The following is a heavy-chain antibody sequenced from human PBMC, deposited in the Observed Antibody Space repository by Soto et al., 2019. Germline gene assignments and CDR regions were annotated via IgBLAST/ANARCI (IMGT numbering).Heavy chain of an antibody. D-gene: IGHD4-17*01. CDR3: ARRGYDYGDYSNWFDP. Sequence: QVQLVQSGAEVKKPGSSVKVSCKASGGTFSSYAISWVRQAPGQGLEWMGGIIPIFGTANYAQKFQVRVTITADESTSTAYMELSSLRSEDTAVYYCARRGYDYGDYSNWFDPWGQGTLVTVSS. CDR1: GGTFSSYA. J-gene: IGHJ5*02. V-gene: IGHV1-69*01. CDR2: IIPIFGTA.